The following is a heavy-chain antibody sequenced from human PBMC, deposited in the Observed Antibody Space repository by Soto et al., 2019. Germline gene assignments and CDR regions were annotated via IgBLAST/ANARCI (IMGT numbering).Heavy chain of an antibody. J-gene: IGHJ6*02. Sequence: ASVKVSCKASGYTFTSYDINWVRQATGQGLEWMGWMNPNSGNTGYAQKFQGRVTMTRNTSISTAYMELSSLRSEDTAVYYCARRVKIFGVVYGMDVCGQGNTVTVSS. D-gene: IGHD3-3*01. CDR3: ARRVKIFGVVYGMDV. CDR2: MNPNSGNT. CDR1: GYTFTSYD. V-gene: IGHV1-8*01.